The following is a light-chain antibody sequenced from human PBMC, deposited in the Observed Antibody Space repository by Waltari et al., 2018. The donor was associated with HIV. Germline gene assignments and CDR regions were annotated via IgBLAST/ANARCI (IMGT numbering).Light chain of an antibody. Sequence: DIVMSQSPDFLAVSLGERATINCKSSQSVLYISNNKNYLAGYHQKPGQPPKLLIYWASTRESGVPARFRGSGSGPDFTLTISSLQAEDVAVDYCQQYYSCPRTFGGGTKVEIK. CDR2: WAS. CDR3: QQYYSCPRT. V-gene: IGKV4-1*01. J-gene: IGKJ4*01. CDR1: QSVLYISNNKNY.